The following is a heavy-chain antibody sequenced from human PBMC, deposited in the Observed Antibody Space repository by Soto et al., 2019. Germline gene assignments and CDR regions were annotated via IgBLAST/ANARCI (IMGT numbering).Heavy chain of an antibody. CDR2: IYNSGST. Sequence: QVQLQESGPGLVKPSETLSLTCTVSGGSISSYYWSWVRQPPGKGLEWIAYIYNSGSTNYNPSLKSRVTISVDTSKNQFSLKLSSVTAADTALYYCARDESGRPETIWGQGTMVTVSS. J-gene: IGHJ3*02. D-gene: IGHD3-10*01. CDR3: ARDESGRPETI. V-gene: IGHV4-59*01. CDR1: GGSISSYY.